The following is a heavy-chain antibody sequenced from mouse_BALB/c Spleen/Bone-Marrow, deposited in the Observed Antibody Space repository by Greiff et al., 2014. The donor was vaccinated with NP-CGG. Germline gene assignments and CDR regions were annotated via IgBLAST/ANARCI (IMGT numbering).Heavy chain of an antibody. CDR2: IRNKANGYTT. CDR3: ARDKNYGSYWYFDV. J-gene: IGHJ1*01. Sequence: EVQGVESGGGLVQPGGSLRLSCATSGFTFTDYYMSWVRQPPGKALEWLGFIRNKANGYTTEYSASVKGRFTISRDNSQSILYLQMNTLRAEDSATYYCARDKNYGSYWYFDVWGAGTTATASS. D-gene: IGHD2-1*01. CDR1: GFTFTDYY. V-gene: IGHV7-3*02.